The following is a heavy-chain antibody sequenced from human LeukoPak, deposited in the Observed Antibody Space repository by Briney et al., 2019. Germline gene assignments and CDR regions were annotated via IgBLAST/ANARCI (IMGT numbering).Heavy chain of an antibody. Sequence: GGSLRLSCAASGFTFSSYGMHWVRQAPGKGLEWVAVIWYDGSNKYYADSVKGRFTISRDNSKNTLYLQMNSLRAEDTAVYYCAREDDSYGHPFDYWGQGTLVTVFS. D-gene: IGHD5-18*01. CDR1: GFTFSSYG. CDR2: IWYDGSNK. J-gene: IGHJ4*02. V-gene: IGHV3-33*01. CDR3: AREDDSYGHPFDY.